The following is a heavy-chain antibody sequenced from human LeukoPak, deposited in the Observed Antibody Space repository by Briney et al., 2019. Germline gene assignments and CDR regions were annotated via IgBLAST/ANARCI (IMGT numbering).Heavy chain of an antibody. Sequence: PGGSLRLSCAASGFTFSSYEMNWVRQAPGKGLEWVANIKQDGSEKYYVDSVKGRFTISRDNAKNSLYLQMNSLRAEDTAVYYCARDHGYNPPADAFDIWGQGTMVTVSS. CDR1: GFTFSSYE. CDR2: IKQDGSEK. V-gene: IGHV3-7*01. CDR3: ARDHGYNPPADAFDI. J-gene: IGHJ3*02. D-gene: IGHD5-24*01.